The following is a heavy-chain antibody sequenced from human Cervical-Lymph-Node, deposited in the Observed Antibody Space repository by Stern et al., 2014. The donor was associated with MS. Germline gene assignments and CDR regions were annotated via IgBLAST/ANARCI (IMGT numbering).Heavy chain of an antibody. CDR1: GYIFTNYY. Sequence: QVQLVQSGAEVRKPGASVKVSCKASGYIFTNYYMHWVRQAPGQGLLWMGIINPSGGSPTYTQTFQGRVTVTRDTSTSTVYMELSSLRSEDTAVYYCARADREYSSAYYFDYWGQGTLVTVSS. V-gene: IGHV1-46*03. D-gene: IGHD3-16*01. J-gene: IGHJ4*02. CDR3: ARADREYSSAYYFDY. CDR2: INPSGGSP.